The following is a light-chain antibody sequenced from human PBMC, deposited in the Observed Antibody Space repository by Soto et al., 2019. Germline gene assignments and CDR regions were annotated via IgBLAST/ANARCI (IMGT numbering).Light chain of an antibody. CDR3: GTWDDSLVRYV. J-gene: IGLJ1*01. CDR1: SKNIGDNH. Sequence: QSVLTQPPSVSAAPGQRVTVSCSGTSKNIGDNHVSWYQHVPGMAPKLVVYDNDRRPSELPGRFSGSKSGTSATLVITGLQTGDEADYYCGTWDDSLVRYVFGTGTKVTVL. V-gene: IGLV1-51*01. CDR2: DND.